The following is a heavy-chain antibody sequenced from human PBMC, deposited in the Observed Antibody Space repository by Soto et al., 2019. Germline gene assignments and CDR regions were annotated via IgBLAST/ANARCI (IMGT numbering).Heavy chain of an antibody. Sequence: GESLKISCKGSGYSFTSYWIGWVRQMPGKGLEWMGIIYPGDSDTRYSPSFQGQVTISADKSISTAYLQWSSLKASDTAMYYCARRTTYSSSSQYYYYYYGMDVWGQGTTVTSP. CDR2: IYPGDSDT. CDR3: ARRTTYSSSSQYYYYYYGMDV. V-gene: IGHV5-51*01. J-gene: IGHJ6*02. D-gene: IGHD6-6*01. CDR1: GYSFTSYW.